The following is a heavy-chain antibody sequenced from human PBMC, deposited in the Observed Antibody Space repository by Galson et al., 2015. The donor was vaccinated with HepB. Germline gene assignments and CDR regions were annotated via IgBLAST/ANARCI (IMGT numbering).Heavy chain of an antibody. CDR2: IWYDGSNK. D-gene: IGHD2-2*01. Sequence: SLRLSCAASGFTFSSYGMHWVRQAPGKGLEWVAVIWYDGSNKYYADSVKGRFTISRDNSKNTLYPQMNSLRAEDTAVYYCARATYQLLRYYYYYYMDVWGKGTTVTVSS. CDR1: GFTFSSYG. CDR3: ARATYQLLRYYYYYYMDV. V-gene: IGHV3-33*01. J-gene: IGHJ6*03.